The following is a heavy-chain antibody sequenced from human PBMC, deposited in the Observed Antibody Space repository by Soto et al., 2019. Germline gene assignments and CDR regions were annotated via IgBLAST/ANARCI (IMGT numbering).Heavy chain of an antibody. D-gene: IGHD2-21*02. J-gene: IGHJ4*02. Sequence: QVQLVQSGAEVKKPGSSVKVSCKASGGTFSSYAISWVRQAPGQGLEWMGGIIPIFGTANYAQKFQGRVTITADESTSTAYMELSSLRSEDTAVYYCARRAYCGGDCYPRAPFDYWGKGTLVTVSS. CDR2: IIPIFGTA. V-gene: IGHV1-69*01. CDR1: GGTFSSYA. CDR3: ARRAYCGGDCYPRAPFDY.